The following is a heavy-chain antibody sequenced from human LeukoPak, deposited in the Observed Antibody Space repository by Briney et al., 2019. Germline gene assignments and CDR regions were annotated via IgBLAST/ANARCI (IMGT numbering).Heavy chain of an antibody. CDR1: GFTVSSNY. J-gene: IGHJ4*02. V-gene: IGHV3-53*01. Sequence: GGSLRHPCAASGFTVSSNYMSWVRQAPGKGLEWVSVIYSGGSTYYADSVKGRFTISRDNSKNTLYLQMNSLRAEDTAVYYCARAGSGSYGDFDYWGQGTLVTVSS. D-gene: IGHD1-26*01. CDR2: IYSGGST. CDR3: ARAGSGSYGDFDY.